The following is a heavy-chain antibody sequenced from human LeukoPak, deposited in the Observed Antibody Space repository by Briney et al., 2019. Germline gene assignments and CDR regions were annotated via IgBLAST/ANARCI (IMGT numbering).Heavy chain of an antibody. CDR3: AMAVIGSGWTLDY. D-gene: IGHD6-19*01. Sequence: GGSLRLSCAASGFTFISYAMSWVRQAPGKGLEGVSSSSGSGGRTSYAASVQGRFTLSRDNSKKTLYLELNSLRAEDAAVYFCAMAVIGSGWTLDYWGQGTLVTVS. CDR2: SSGSGGRT. J-gene: IGHJ4*02. V-gene: IGHV3-23*01. CDR1: GFTFISYA.